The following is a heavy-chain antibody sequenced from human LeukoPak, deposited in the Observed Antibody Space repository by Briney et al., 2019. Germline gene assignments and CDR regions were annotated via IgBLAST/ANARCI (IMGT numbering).Heavy chain of an antibody. Sequence: SETLSLTCTVSGGSISSYYWSWIRQPPGKGLEWIGYIYYSGSTNYNPSLKSRVTISVDTSKNQFSLKLSSVTAADTAVYYCARESPTYFYDSSGYFFDYWGQGTLVTVSS. V-gene: IGHV4-59*01. CDR2: IYYSGST. J-gene: IGHJ4*02. D-gene: IGHD3-22*01. CDR1: GGSISSYY. CDR3: ARESPTYFYDSSGYFFDY.